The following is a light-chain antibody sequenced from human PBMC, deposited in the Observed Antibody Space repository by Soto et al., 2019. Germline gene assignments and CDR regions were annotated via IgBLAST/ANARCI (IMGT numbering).Light chain of an antibody. CDR1: SSDVGGYNY. V-gene: IGLV2-14*03. Sequence: SALTQPASVSGSPGQSITISCTGTSSDVGGYNYVSWYQQHPGKAPKLIIYDVSNRPSGVSNRFSGSKSGNTASLTISGLQAEDDTDYYCSSYTSTSTYVFGTGTQLTVL. CDR2: DVS. J-gene: IGLJ1*01. CDR3: SSYTSTSTYV.